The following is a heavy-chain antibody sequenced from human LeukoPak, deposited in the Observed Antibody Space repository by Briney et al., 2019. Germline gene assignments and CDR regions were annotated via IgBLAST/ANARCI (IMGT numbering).Heavy chain of an antibody. CDR2: INHSGST. CDR1: GGSFSGYY. J-gene: IGHJ5*02. Sequence: SETLSLICAVYGGSFSGYYWSWIRQPPGKGLEWIGEINHSGSTNYNPSLKSRVTISVDTSKNQFSLKLSSVTAADTAVYYCARGRGNVGYYYDSSGYRSFDPWGQGTLVTVSS. CDR3: ARGRGNVGYYYDSSGYRSFDP. D-gene: IGHD3-22*01. V-gene: IGHV4-34*01.